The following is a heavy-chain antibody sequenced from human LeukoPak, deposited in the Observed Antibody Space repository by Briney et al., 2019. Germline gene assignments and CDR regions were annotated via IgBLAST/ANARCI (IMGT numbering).Heavy chain of an antibody. D-gene: IGHD5-12*01. CDR2: IYSNGST. CDR3: ARGAYSGYDLDY. Sequence: SETLSLTCTVSGGSISSYYWTWIRQPPGKGLECIGYIYSNGSTNYNPSLRSRVTISVDMSKNQFSVKLSSVTAADTAVYYCARGAYSGYDLDYWGQGTLVTVSS. V-gene: IGHV4-59*01. CDR1: GGSISSYY. J-gene: IGHJ4*02.